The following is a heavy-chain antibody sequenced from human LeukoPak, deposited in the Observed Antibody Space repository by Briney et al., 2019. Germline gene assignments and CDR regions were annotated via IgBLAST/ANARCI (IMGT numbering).Heavy chain of an antibody. Sequence: GGSLRLSCAPSGFTLTDYSMNWVRQAPGKGLEWVASISTVSTYTFYADSVKGQFSISRDNVRNLLYLQMSSLGAEDTAVYYCARDGSGFYLYNYMDVWGKGTTVTVSS. CDR1: GFTLTDYS. D-gene: IGHD6-25*01. CDR3: ARDGSGFYLYNYMDV. V-gene: IGHV3-21*06. CDR2: ISTVSTYT. J-gene: IGHJ6*03.